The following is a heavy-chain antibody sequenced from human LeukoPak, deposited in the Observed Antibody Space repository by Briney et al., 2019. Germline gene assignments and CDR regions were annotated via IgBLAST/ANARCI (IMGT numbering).Heavy chain of an antibody. CDR1: GLAFSTYA. D-gene: IGHD2/OR15-2a*01. CDR2: ISYDGTNK. V-gene: IGHV3-30-3*01. CDR3: ARDLWGANSY. J-gene: IGHJ4*02. Sequence: GRSLRLSCAASGLAFSTYAMHWVRQAPVKGLEWMAVISYDGTNKYYSDSVKGRFTISRDNSKNTLYLQMNSLRAEDTAVYYCARDLWGANSYWGQGSLVTVSS.